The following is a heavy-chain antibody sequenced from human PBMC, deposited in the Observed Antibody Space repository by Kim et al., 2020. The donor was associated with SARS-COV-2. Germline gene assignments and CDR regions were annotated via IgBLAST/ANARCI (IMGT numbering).Heavy chain of an antibody. D-gene: IGHD2-2*01. Sequence: GGSLRLSCVASGFTFSSYEMNWVRQAPGRGLECVSYISGSSSTIYYADSVKGRFTISRGNAKNSVYLQMNSLRAEDTAVYYCARGRSSITSKTYYYGMDVWGQGTTVTVSS. CDR2: ISGSSSTI. CDR1: GFTFSSYE. CDR3: ARGRSSITSKTYYYGMDV. V-gene: IGHV3-48*03. J-gene: IGHJ6*02.